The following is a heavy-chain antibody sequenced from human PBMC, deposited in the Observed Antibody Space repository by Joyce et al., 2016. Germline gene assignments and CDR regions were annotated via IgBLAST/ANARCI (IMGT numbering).Heavy chain of an antibody. D-gene: IGHD3-22*01. V-gene: IGHV5-10-1*03. Sequence: EVQLVQSGAEVKKPGESLRISCKGSGYSFTSYWISWVRQMPGKGLEWMGRIDPRDSYTNYSPSFQGHVTISADKSISTAYLQWSSLKASDTAMYYCARGENYYDSHPYNWFDPWGQGTLVTVSS. CDR3: ARGENYYDSHPYNWFDP. J-gene: IGHJ5*02. CDR1: GYSFTSYW. CDR2: IDPRDSYT.